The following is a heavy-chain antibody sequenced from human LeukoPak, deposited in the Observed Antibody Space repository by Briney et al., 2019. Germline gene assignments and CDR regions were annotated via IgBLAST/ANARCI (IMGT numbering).Heavy chain of an antibody. D-gene: IGHD1-26*01. CDR1: GFTFSSDA. CDR2: ISSSGGST. Sequence: LPGGSLRLSCAASGFTFSSDAMRWVRQAPGKGLEWVSAISSSGGSTYYADSVRGRFIISRDSSKNTLYLQMNSLRAEDTAVYYCAKGGAQVGGQGTLVTVSS. J-gene: IGHJ4*02. V-gene: IGHV3-23*01. CDR3: AKGGAQV.